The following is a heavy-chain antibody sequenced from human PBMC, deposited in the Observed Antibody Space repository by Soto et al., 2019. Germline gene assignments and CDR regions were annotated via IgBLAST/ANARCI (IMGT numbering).Heavy chain of an antibody. J-gene: IGHJ4*02. D-gene: IGHD6-13*01. V-gene: IGHV4-59*01. CDR2: IYYSGST. CDR1: GGSISSYY. CDR3: ARVGHFSSSWYPPYYFDY. Sequence: QVQLQESGPGLVKPSETLSLTCTVSGGSISSYYWSWIRQPPGKGLEWIGYIYYSGSTNYNPSLKSRVTISVDTSKNQFSLELSSVTAADTAVYYCARVGHFSSSWYPPYYFDYWGQGTLVTVSS.